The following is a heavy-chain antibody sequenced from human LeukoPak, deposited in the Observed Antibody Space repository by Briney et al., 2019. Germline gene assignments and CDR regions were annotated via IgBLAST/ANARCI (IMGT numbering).Heavy chain of an antibody. Sequence: SSETLSLTCAVSGGSVSSSNWWTWVRQPPGQGLEWIGEIYLSGSTNYNPSLKSRVTISIDKSKNQFSLKLSSMTAADTAVYYCARGGVIPADWGQGTLVTVSS. CDR3: ARGGVIPAD. CDR2: IYLSGST. CDR1: GGSVSSSNW. V-gene: IGHV4-4*02. D-gene: IGHD2-2*01. J-gene: IGHJ4*02.